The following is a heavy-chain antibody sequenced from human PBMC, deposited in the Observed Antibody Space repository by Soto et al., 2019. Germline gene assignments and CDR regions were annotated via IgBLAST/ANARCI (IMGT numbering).Heavy chain of an antibody. CDR2: IKSKPDVGTT. CDR3: IAGVVNNAWSMVDS. Sequence: EVQVVESGGGLVKPGGSLRRSCAASGFMLSDAYINWVRQAPGKGLVWFGSIKSKPDVGTTDFAAPVKTEFTMSRDDSKNPLYLQMNSLRTEDPAVYYGIAGVVNNAWSMVDSWGQGTPVSVSS. J-gene: IGHJ4*02. V-gene: IGHV3-15*07. D-gene: IGHD2-2*01. CDR1: GFMLSDAY.